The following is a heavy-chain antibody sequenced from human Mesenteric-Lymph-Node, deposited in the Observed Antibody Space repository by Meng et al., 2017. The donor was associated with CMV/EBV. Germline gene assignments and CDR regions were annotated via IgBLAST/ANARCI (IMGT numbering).Heavy chain of an antibody. V-gene: IGHV1-2*02. CDR1: GYTFTGYY. J-gene: IGHJ4*02. Sequence: ASVKVSCKASGYTFTGYYMHWVRQAPGQGLEWMGWINPNSGGTNYAQKFQGRVTMTRDTSISTAYMELSRLRSDDTAVYYCARDLGFLEWLLSYWGQGTLVTVSS. D-gene: IGHD3-3*01. CDR3: ARDLGFLEWLLSY. CDR2: INPNSGGT.